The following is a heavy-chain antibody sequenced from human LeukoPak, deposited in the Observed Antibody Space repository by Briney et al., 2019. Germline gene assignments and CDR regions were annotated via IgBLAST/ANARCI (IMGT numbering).Heavy chain of an antibody. CDR3: ARGPGGKITIFGVVITARNWFDP. Sequence: TSGTLSLTCAVSGGSIKSNNWWSWVRQPPGKGLEWIGEIYHSGSTNFNPSLESRATVSVDKSKNQFSLDLSSVTAADTAVYYCARGPGGKITIFGVVITARNWFDPWGQGTLVTVSS. V-gene: IGHV4-4*02. D-gene: IGHD3-3*01. CDR2: IYHSGST. CDR1: GGSIKSNNW. J-gene: IGHJ5*02.